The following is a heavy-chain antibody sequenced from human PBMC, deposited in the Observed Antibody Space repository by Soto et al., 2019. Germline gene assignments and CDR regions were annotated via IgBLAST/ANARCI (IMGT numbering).Heavy chain of an antibody. D-gene: IGHD2-15*01. J-gene: IGHJ4*02. Sequence: SVKVSCKASGGTFSSYTISWVRQAPGXGLEWMGRIIPILGIANYAQKFQGRVTITADKSTSTAYMELSSLRSEDTAVYYCARDRDVVVVAATEMSYWGQGTLVTVXS. CDR1: GGTFSSYT. CDR2: IIPILGIA. CDR3: ARDRDVVVVAATEMSY. V-gene: IGHV1-69*04.